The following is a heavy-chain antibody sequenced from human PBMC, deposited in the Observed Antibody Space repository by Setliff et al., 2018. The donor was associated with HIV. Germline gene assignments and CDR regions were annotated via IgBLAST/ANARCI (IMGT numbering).Heavy chain of an antibody. D-gene: IGHD3-10*02. CDR2: IYYSGST. Sequence: PSETLSLTCTVSGGSISSYYWSWIRQPPGEGLEWIGYIYYSGSTNYNPSLKSRVTISVDTSKNQFSLKLSSVTAADTAVYYCARGHMLITYYYYYYMDVWGKGTTVTVSS. CDR3: ARGHMLITYYYYYYMDV. V-gene: IGHV4-59*01. CDR1: GGSISSYY. J-gene: IGHJ6*03.